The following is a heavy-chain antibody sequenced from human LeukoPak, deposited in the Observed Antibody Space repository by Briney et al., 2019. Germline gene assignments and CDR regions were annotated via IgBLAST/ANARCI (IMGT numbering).Heavy chain of an antibody. J-gene: IGHJ4*02. CDR1: GFTFSSYE. V-gene: IGHV3-48*03. Sequence: GGSLRLSCAASGFTFSSYEMNWVRQAPGKGLEWVSYISSSGSTIYHADSVKGRFTISRDNAKNSLYLQMNRLRAEDTAVYYCARGYYDSSAADYWGQGTLVTVSS. D-gene: IGHD3-22*01. CDR3: ARGYYDSSAADY. CDR2: ISSSGSTI.